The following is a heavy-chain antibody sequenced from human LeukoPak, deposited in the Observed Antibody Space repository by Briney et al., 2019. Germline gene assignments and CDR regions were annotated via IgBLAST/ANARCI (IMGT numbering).Heavy chain of an antibody. V-gene: IGHV3-74*01. Sequence: GGSLRLSCAASGFTVSSYWMHWVRQAPGKGLVWVSRINSDGSSTSYADSVKGRFTISRDNTKNTLYLQMNSLRAEDTAVYYCASPLGYCSGGSCSDAFDIWGQGTMVTVSS. CDR3: ASPLGYCSGGSCSDAFDI. CDR2: INSDGSST. CDR1: GFTVSSYW. J-gene: IGHJ3*02. D-gene: IGHD2-15*01.